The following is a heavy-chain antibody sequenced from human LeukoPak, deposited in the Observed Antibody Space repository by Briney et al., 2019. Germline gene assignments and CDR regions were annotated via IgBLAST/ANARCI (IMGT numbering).Heavy chain of an antibody. CDR2: VYYSGST. V-gene: IGHV4-59*01. CDR1: GGSISPYY. J-gene: IGHJ5*02. Sequence: SETLSLTCTVSGGSISPYYWSWIRQPPGKGLEWIGYVYYSGSTNYNPSLKSRVTISVDTSKSQFSLKLTSVTAAETSLYYGARDGRSARGNWFDPWGQGSLVIVSS. D-gene: IGHD3-10*01. CDR3: ARDGRSARGNWFDP.